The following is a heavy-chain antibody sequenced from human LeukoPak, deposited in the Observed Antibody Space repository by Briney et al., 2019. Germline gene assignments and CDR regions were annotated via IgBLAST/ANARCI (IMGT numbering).Heavy chain of an antibody. CDR3: AKATHSNFYDSSGYPV. D-gene: IGHD3-22*01. J-gene: IGHJ4*02. V-gene: IGHV3-20*04. CDR1: GFTFDDYG. Sequence: GSLTLSCAASGFTFDDYGMSWVRQAPGKGLEWVSGINWNGGSTGYADSVKGRFTISRDNAKNSLYLQMNSLTPEDTALYYCAKATHSNFYDSSGYPVWGQGTLVTVSS. CDR2: INWNGGST.